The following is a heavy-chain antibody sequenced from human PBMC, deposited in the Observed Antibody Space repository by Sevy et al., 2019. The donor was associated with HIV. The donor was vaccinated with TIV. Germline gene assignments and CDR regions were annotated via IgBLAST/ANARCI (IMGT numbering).Heavy chain of an antibody. Sequence: GGSLRLSCAASGFTFSANWMNWARQAPGKGLEWVANIKADGSDKHYVYSVEGRFTISRDNAKNLLFLQMNSLRVEDTAVYYCAHETFGRFESWGQGTLVTVSS. D-gene: IGHD3-16*01. CDR1: GFTFSANW. CDR2: IKADGSDK. J-gene: IGHJ4*02. V-gene: IGHV3-7*01. CDR3: AHETFGRFES.